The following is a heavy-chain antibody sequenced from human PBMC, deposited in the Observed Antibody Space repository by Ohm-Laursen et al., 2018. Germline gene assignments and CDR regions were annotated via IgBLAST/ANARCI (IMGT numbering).Heavy chain of an antibody. Sequence: SSLRLSCAASGFTFNNFGMHWVRQAPGKGLEWVAVVSYDERYKNYADSVKGRFTISRDNSKNTLYLQMNSLRAEDTAVYYCAKGQPILITFGGARMDVWGQGTTVTVSS. CDR3: AKGQPILITFGGARMDV. D-gene: IGHD3-16*01. V-gene: IGHV3-30*18. J-gene: IGHJ6*02. CDR1: GFTFNNFG. CDR2: VSYDERYK.